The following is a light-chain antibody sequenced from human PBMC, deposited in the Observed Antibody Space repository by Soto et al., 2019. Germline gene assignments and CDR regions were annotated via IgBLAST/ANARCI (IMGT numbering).Light chain of an antibody. CDR3: QQTFGKPLVT. J-gene: IGKJ5*01. CDR1: ESIRIH. CDR2: AAS. V-gene: IGKV1-39*01. Sequence: DIQMTQSPSSLSASIGDRFSTIWRASESIRIHLNWYQQKPGKAPRLLIYAASRLQSGVPSRFSGTGSGTDFTLTISSLQPEDFAIYYCQQTFGKPLVTFGQGTRLEIK.